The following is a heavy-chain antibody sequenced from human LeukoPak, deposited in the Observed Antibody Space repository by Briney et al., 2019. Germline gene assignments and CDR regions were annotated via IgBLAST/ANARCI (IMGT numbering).Heavy chain of an antibody. J-gene: IGHJ6*04. CDR3: AKDLTGDCDYYYYGMDV. CDR1: GFTFSSYA. CDR2: ISDSGGST. D-gene: IGHD2-21*02. V-gene: IGHV3-23*01. Sequence: GGSLRLSCAASGFTFSSYAMSWVRQAPGKGLEWVSAISDSGGSTYYADSVKGRFTISRDNSKNTLYLQMNSLRAEDTAVYYCAKDLTGDCDYYYYGMDVWGKGTTVTVSS.